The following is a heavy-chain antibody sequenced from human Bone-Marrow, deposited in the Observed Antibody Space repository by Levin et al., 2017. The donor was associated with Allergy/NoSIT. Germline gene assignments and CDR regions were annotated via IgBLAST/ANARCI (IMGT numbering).Heavy chain of an antibody. Sequence: SQTLSLTCSVSGGSISSTIYYWGWIRQPPGKGLEWIGSIDYIGNTYYNPSLKSRVTISVETSKNRFSLKLSSVTAADTAVYYCARAAGQWLADWYFDLWGRGTQVTVSS. V-gene: IGHV4-39*01. J-gene: IGHJ2*01. D-gene: IGHD6-19*01. CDR2: IDYIGNT. CDR1: GGSISSTIYY. CDR3: ARAAGQWLADWYFDL.